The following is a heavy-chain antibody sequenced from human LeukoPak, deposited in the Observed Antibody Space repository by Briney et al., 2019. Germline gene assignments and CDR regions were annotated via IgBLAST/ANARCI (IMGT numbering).Heavy chain of an antibody. D-gene: IGHD3-10*01. J-gene: IGHJ4*02. CDR1: GGTFSSYA. CDR2: IIPIFGTA. Sequence: ASVKVSCKASGGTFSSYAISWVRQAPGQGLEWIGGIIPIFGTANYAQKFQGRVMITADESTSTAYMELSSLRSEDTAVYYCARGSRNRDTMVRGVLLDYWGQGTLVTVSS. CDR3: ARGSRNRDTMVRGVLLDY. V-gene: IGHV1-69*01.